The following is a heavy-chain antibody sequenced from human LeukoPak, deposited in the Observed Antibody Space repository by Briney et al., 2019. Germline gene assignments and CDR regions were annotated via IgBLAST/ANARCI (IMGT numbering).Heavy chain of an antibody. CDR2: INPNSGGT. CDR3: ARMSALDAFDI. V-gene: IGHV1-2*04. J-gene: IGHJ3*02. CDR1: GYTFTGYY. Sequence: ASVKVSCKASGYTFTGYYMHWVRQAPGQGLEWMGWINPNSGGTNYAQKFQGWVTMTRDTSISTAYMELSRLRSDDTAVYFCARMSALDAFDIWGQGTMVTVSS.